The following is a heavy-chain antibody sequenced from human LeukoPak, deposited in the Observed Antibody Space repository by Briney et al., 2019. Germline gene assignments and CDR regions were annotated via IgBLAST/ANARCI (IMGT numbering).Heavy chain of an antibody. J-gene: IGHJ4*02. CDR2: ISGPGTST. Sequence: PGGSLRLSCTASGFTFSTYAMSWVRQAPRKGLEWVSTISGPGTSTYYADSVKGRLTISRDNSKNTLYLQMNSLRAEDTALYYCAKERGGYSYGPHYYFDYWGQGTLVTVSS. V-gene: IGHV3-23*01. D-gene: IGHD5-18*01. CDR1: GFTFSTYA. CDR3: AKERGGYSYGPHYYFDY.